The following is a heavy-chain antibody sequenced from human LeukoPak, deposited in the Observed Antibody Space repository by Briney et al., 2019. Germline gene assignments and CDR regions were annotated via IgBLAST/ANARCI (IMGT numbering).Heavy chain of an antibody. Sequence: GGSLRLSCAASGFTFSDHYMSWIRQAPGKGLEWVSYIGPSGSYTNYADSVKGRFTISRDNAKNSLYLQMNSLRAEDTAVYYCARGHYGLDVWGQGTTVTVSS. CDR2: IGPSGSYT. J-gene: IGHJ6*02. CDR3: ARGHYGLDV. V-gene: IGHV3-11*06. CDR1: GFTFSDHY.